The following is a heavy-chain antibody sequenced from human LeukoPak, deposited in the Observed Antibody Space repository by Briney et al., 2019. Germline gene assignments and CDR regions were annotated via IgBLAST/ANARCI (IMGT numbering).Heavy chain of an antibody. CDR3: ARGRGFDY. CDR2: INHSGST. V-gene: IGHV4-34*01. Sequence: KPSETLSLTCAVYGGSFSGYYWSWIRQPPGKGLEWIGEINHSGSTNYNPSLKSRVTKSVDTSKNQFSLKLSFVTAADTAVYYCARGRGFDYWGQGTLVTVSS. CDR1: GGSFSGYY. J-gene: IGHJ4*02.